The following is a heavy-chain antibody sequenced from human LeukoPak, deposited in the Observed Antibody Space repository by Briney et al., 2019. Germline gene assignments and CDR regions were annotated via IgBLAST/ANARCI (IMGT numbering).Heavy chain of an antibody. CDR3: ASFSTAMVHDY. CDR2: IYYSGST. D-gene: IGHD5-18*01. V-gene: IGHV4-38-2*01. Sequence: SATLSLTCAVSGYSISSGYYWGWIRQPPGKGLEWIGSIYYSGSTYYNPSLKSRVTISVDTSKDQFSLKLSSVTAADTAVYYCASFSTAMVHDYWGQGILVTVSS. CDR1: GYSISSGYY. J-gene: IGHJ4*02.